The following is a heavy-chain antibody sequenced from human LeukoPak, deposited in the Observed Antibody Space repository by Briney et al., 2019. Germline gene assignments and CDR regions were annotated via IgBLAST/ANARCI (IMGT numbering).Heavy chain of an antibody. J-gene: IGHJ4*01. Sequence: PGGSLRLSCAASGFTVSSNYMSWVRQAPGKGLEWVSRIYNDGSSTSYADSVKGRFTISRDNAKSTLYLQMNSLRAEDTAVYYCARCGDGLPCDFDYWGQGTLVTVSS. D-gene: IGHD3-10*01. CDR3: ARCGDGLPCDFDY. V-gene: IGHV3-74*01. CDR2: IYNDGSST. CDR1: GFTVSSNY.